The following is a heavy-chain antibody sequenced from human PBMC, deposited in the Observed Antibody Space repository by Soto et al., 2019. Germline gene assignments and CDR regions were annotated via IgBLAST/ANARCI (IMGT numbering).Heavy chain of an antibody. CDR1: GYTFTSYA. CDR2: INAGNGNT. D-gene: IGHD6-19*01. CDR3: ARVVGIAVDDY. V-gene: IGHV1-3*01. Sequence: QVQLVQSGAEVKKPGASVKVSCKASGYTFTSYAMHWVRQAPGQRLEWMGWINAGNGNTKYSQKFQGRVTITRDTSASTAYMELSRLRSEDTAVYYCARVVGIAVDDYWGQGTLVTVSS. J-gene: IGHJ4*02.